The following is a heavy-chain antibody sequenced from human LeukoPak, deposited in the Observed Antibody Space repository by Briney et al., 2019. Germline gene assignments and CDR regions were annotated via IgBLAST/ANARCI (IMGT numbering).Heavy chain of an antibody. D-gene: IGHD2-15*01. V-gene: IGHV4-59*12. CDR2: IYYSGST. J-gene: IGHJ4*02. CDR3: ATTRPLSHDFDY. Sequence: SETLSLTCTVSGGSISSYYWSWIRQPPGKGLEWIGYIYYSGSTNYNPSLKSRVTISLDRSKNQFSLKLSSVTAADTALYYCATTRPLSHDFDYWGQGTLVTVSS. CDR1: GGSISSYY.